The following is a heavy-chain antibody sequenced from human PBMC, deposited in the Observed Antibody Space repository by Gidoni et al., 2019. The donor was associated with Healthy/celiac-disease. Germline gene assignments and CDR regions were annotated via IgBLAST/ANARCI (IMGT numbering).Heavy chain of an antibody. CDR2: ISVSGGRT. D-gene: IGHD2-15*01. CDR1: GLTLSSYA. J-gene: IGHJ4*02. V-gene: IGHV3-23*01. Sequence: EVQLLDPGGGLVQPGGSLRLSFAASGLTLSSYAMSWVRQAPGKGLEWVSAISVSGGRTYYADAVKGRFTISRDNSKNTQYLQMNSLRAEDTAVYYCAKGVSEPYCSGGSCNLFDYWGQGTLVTVSS. CDR3: AKGVSEPYCSGGSCNLFDY.